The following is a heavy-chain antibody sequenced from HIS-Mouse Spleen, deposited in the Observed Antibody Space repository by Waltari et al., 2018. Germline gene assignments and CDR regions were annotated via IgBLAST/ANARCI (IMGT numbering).Heavy chain of an antibody. CDR1: GFTFIGSA. CDR2: ISYDGSNK. CDR3: AKEYSSSHNWFDP. Sequence: QVQLVESGGGVVQPGRSLRLACAASGFTFIGSALPWVRQAPGKGLEWVAVISYDGSNKYYADSVKGRFTISRDNSKNTLYLQMNSLRAEDTAVYYCAKEYSSSHNWFDPWGQGTLVTVSS. J-gene: IGHJ5*02. V-gene: IGHV3-30*18. D-gene: IGHD6-13*01.